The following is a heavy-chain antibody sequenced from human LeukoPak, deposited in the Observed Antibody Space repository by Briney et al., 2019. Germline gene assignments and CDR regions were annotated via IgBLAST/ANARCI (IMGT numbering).Heavy chain of an antibody. V-gene: IGHV3-64D*09. J-gene: IGHJ4*02. D-gene: IGHD3-22*01. Sequence: PGGSLRLSCSASGFTLSSFAMHWVRQAPGKGLEDVSAISNNGGWTYYADSVKGRSTISRDNSKNTLYLQMSSLRPEDTAVYYCVRDDKYYYDSGGYPAWGQGTLVTVSS. CDR2: ISNNGGWT. CDR3: VRDDKYYYDSGGYPA. CDR1: GFTLSSFA.